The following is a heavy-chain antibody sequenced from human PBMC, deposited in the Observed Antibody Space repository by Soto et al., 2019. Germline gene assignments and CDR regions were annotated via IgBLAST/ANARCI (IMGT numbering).Heavy chain of an antibody. CDR3: ARESGGTTATLDYYYFYMDV. D-gene: IGHD4-17*01. CDR1: GYAFSQFY. Sequence: QVQLVQSGAEVKKPGASVKVSCKASGYAFSQFYIHWMRQAPGKGLEGMGWINPNSGRTKFAQKFQGWVTMTRDTSIKTVYMELSGLKSDATAVYYCARESGGTTATLDYYYFYMDVWGKGTTVTVSS. CDR2: INPNSGRT. V-gene: IGHV1-2*04. J-gene: IGHJ6*03.